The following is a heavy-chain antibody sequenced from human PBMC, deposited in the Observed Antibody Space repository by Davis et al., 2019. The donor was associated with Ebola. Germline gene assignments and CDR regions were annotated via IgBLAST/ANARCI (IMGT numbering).Heavy chain of an antibody. V-gene: IGHV3-23*01. Sequence: GESLKISCAASGFTFSSYAMSWVRQAPGKGLEWVSAISGSGGSTYYADSVKGRFTISRDNSKNTLYLQMNSLRAEDTAVYYCAKTPDIVVVVAATGDNWFDPWGQGTLVTVSS. CDR3: AKTPDIVVVVAATGDNWFDP. D-gene: IGHD2-15*01. J-gene: IGHJ5*02. CDR2: ISGSGGST. CDR1: GFTFSSYA.